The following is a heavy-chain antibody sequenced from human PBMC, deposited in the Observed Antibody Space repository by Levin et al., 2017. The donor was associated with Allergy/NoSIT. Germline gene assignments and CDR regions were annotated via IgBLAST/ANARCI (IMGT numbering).Heavy chain of an antibody. CDR1: GFTFSDYY. J-gene: IGHJ4*02. V-gene: IGHV3-11*01. D-gene: IGHD5-18*01. CDR3: ARRRDTAMVALDY. CDR2: ISSSGSTI. Sequence: LSLTCAASGFTFSDYYMSWIRQAPGKGLEWVSYISSSGSTIYYADSVKGRFTISRDNAKNSLYLQMNSLRAEDTAVYYCARRRDTAMVALDYWGQGTLVTVSS.